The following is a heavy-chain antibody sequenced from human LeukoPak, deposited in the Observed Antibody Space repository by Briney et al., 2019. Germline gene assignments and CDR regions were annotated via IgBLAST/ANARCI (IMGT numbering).Heavy chain of an antibody. V-gene: IGHV2-5*02. CDR2: IYWDDDK. CDR1: GFSLRTSGVG. D-gene: IGHD4-17*01. J-gene: IGHJ4*02. Sequence: SAPTLLKPTPTLTLTCTFSGFSLRTSGVGVGWIRQPPGKALEWLSLIYWDDDKRYSPSLKSRLTITKDTSKNQVVLTMTNMDPVDTATYYCAHGGVTISGFDYWGQGTLVTVSS. CDR3: AHGGVTISGFDY.